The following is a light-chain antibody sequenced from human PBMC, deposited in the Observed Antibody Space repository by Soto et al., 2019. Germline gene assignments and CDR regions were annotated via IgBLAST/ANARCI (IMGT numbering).Light chain of an antibody. Sequence: AIRMTQSPSSFSASTGDRVTITCRASQGISSYLAWYQQKPGKAPKLLIYAASTLQSGVPSRFSGSGSGTDFTLTISCLQSEDFANYYCQQYYSYPYAFGQGTK. V-gene: IGKV1-8*01. CDR2: AAS. J-gene: IGKJ2*01. CDR3: QQYYSYPYA. CDR1: QGISSY.